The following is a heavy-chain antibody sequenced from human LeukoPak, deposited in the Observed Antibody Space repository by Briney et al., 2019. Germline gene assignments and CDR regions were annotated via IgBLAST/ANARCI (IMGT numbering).Heavy chain of an antibody. CDR3: AKGGGYAQYYIDY. Sequence: PGGSLRLSCAASGFIVSTNYINWVRQVPGKGLEWVSLIFSGGSTYYADSVRGRFTMSRDISRNMVYLQMNSLRVEDTAVYYCAKGGGYAQYYIDYWGQGTLVTVSS. CDR1: GFIVSTNY. D-gene: IGHD5-12*01. CDR2: IFSGGST. J-gene: IGHJ4*02. V-gene: IGHV3-66*01.